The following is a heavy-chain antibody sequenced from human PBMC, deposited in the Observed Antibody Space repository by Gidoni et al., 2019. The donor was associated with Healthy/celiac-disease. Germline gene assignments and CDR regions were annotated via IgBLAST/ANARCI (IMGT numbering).Heavy chain of an antibody. CDR3: ARDEVRGGHDAFDI. CDR1: GLTVSSNY. CDR2: IYSGGST. J-gene: IGHJ3*02. Sequence: EVQLVASGGGSVQPGGSLRLSCAASGLTVSSNYMSWVRQAPGKGLEWVAVIYSGGSTYNADSVKGRFTISRNNSKNTLDLQMNSLRAEDTAVYYCARDEVRGGHDAFDIWGQGTMVTVSS. D-gene: IGHD3-10*01. V-gene: IGHV3-66*01.